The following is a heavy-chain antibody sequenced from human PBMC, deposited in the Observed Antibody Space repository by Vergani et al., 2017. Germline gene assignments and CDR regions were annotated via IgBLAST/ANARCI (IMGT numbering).Heavy chain of an antibody. CDR1: GASIRSRNYY. CDR3: ARHSTVEWLVKLGWIDP. CDR2: IYYSGST. D-gene: IGHD6-19*01. J-gene: IGHJ5*02. Sequence: QLQLQESGPGLVKPSATLSLTCSVSGASIRSRNYYWGWIRQPPGKGLEWIASIYYSGSTYYNPSLKSRVPISVDTSKNQFSLKLRSVTAADTAVYFCARHSTVEWLVKLGWIDPWGQGVLVTVSS. V-gene: IGHV4-39*01.